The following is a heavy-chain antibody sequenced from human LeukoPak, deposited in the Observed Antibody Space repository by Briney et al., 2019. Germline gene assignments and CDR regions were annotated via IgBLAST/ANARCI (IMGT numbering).Heavy chain of an antibody. J-gene: IGHJ4*02. D-gene: IGHD6-13*01. V-gene: IGHV3-43D*03. Sequence: WIRQPPGKGLEWVSLISWDGGSTYYADSVKGRFTISRDNSKNSLYLQMNSLRAEDTALYYCAKAAAGTAPYYFDYWGQGTLVTVSS. CDR3: AKAAAGTAPYYFDY. CDR2: ISWDGGST.